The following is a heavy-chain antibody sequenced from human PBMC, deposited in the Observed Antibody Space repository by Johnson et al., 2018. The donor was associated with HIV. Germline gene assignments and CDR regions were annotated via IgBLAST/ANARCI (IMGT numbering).Heavy chain of an antibody. CDR1: GFTFSSYW. Sequence: EVQLVESGGGLVQPGGSLRLSCAASGFTFSSYWMSWVRQAPGKGLEWVANIKQDGSNKYYADSVKGRFTISRDNSKNTLYLQMNSLRAEDTAVYYCARDFMYAFDIWGQGTMVTVSS. J-gene: IGHJ3*02. V-gene: IGHV3-7*01. CDR2: IKQDGSNK. D-gene: IGHD3-10*02. CDR3: ARDFMYAFDI.